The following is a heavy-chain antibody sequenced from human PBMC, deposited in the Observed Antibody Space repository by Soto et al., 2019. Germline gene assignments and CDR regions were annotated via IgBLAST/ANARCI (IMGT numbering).Heavy chain of an antibody. J-gene: IGHJ4*02. V-gene: IGHV4-34*01. D-gene: IGHD3-10*01. CDR1: GGSFSGYY. CDR3: ARRPYGHKFDY. Sequence: LSLTCAVYGGSFSGYYWSWIRQPPGKGLEWIGEINHSGSTNYNPSLKSRVTISVDTSKNQFSLKLSSVTAADTAVYYCARRPYGHKFDYWGQGTLVTVSS. CDR2: INHSGST.